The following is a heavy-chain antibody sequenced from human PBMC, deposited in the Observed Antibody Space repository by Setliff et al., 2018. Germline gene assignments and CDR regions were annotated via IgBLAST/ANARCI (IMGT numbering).Heavy chain of an antibody. CDR1: GGSISSGSYY. J-gene: IGHJ6*03. CDR2: IYTSGST. CDR3: ARMSRYSEFWSGYAEDYYSSYIDV. Sequence: SETLSLTCTVSGGSISSGSYYWSWIRQPAGKGLEWIGRIYTSGSTNYNPSLKSQVTISVDTSKRQFSLNLLSVTAADTAVYYCARMSRYSEFWSGYAEDYYSSYIDVWGTGATVTVSS. V-gene: IGHV4-61*02. D-gene: IGHD3-3*01.